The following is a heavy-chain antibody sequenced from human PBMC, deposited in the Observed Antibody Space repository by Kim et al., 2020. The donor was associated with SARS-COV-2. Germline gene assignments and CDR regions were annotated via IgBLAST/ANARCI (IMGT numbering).Heavy chain of an antibody. D-gene: IGHD1-1*01. CDR2: IWYDGSNK. J-gene: IGHJ3*02. CDR1: GFTFSSYG. CDR3: ARTEYNWNDVAAFDI. V-gene: IGHV3-33*01. Sequence: LSLTCAASGFTFSSYGMHWVRQAPGKGLEWVAVIWYDGSNKYYADSVKGRFTISRDNSKNTLYLQMNSLRAEDTAVYYCARTEYNWNDVAAFDIWGQGTMVTVSS.